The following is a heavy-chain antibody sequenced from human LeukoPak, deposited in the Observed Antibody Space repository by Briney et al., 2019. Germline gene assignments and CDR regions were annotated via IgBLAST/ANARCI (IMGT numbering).Heavy chain of an antibody. CDR3: ARGTPAAPYYFDY. CDR1: GGTFSSYA. J-gene: IGHJ4*02. D-gene: IGHD6-13*01. CDR2: IIPIFGTA. V-gene: IGHV1-69*05. Sequence: SVKVSCKASGGTFSSYAISWVRQAPGQGLEWMGGIIPIFGTANYAQKFQGRVTITTDESTSTAYMELSSLRSEDTAVYYCARGTPAAPYYFDYWGQGTLVTVSS.